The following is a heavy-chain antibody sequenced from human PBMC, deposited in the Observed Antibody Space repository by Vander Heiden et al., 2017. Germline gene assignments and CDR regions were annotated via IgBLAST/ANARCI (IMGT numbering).Heavy chain of an antibody. CDR1: GFTFSSYA. D-gene: IGHD2-2*01. CDR3: AKGDIVVVPAAIGDY. V-gene: IGHV3-23*01. CDR2: ISGSGGST. Sequence: EVQLLESGGGLVQPGGSLRLSCAASGFTFSSYARGWVRQAPGRGLEWVSAISGSGGSTYYADSVKGRFTSSRDNSKNTLYLQMNSLRAEDTAVYYCAKGDIVVVPAAIGDYWGQGTLVTVSS. J-gene: IGHJ4*02.